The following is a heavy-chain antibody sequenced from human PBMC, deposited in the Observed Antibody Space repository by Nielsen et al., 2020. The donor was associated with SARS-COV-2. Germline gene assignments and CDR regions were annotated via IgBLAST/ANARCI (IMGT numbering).Heavy chain of an antibody. V-gene: IGHV3-30-3*01. J-gene: IGHJ3*02. CDR2: ISYDGSNK. CDR3: ARAMSGGYLDAFDI. CDR1: GFTFSSYA. Sequence: GGSLRLSCAAPGFTFSSYAMHWVRQAPGKGLEWVAVISYDGSNKYYADSVKGRFTISRDNSKNTLYLQMNSLRAEDTAVYYCARAMSGGYLDAFDIWGQGTMVTVSS. D-gene: IGHD5-12*01.